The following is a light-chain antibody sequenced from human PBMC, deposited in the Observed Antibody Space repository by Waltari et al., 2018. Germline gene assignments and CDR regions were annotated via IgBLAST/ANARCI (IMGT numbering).Light chain of an antibody. J-gene: IGKJ2*01. CDR3: MQGTHWPYT. CDR2: KVS. V-gene: IGKV2-30*01. Sequence: DVVMTQSPLSLPVTLGQPASFSFRSSQSLVYSDGNTYLSWFQQRPGQSPRRLIYKVSNRDSGVPDRFSGSGSGTEFTLKINRVEAEDVGVFYCMQGTHWPYTFGQGTKLEIK. CDR1: QSLVYSDGNTY.